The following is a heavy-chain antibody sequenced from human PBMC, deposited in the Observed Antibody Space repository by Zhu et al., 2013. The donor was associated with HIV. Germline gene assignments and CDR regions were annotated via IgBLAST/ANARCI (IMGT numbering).Heavy chain of an antibody. D-gene: IGHD6-13*01. V-gene: IGHV3-30-3*01. CDR3: AQIAIAATRGYFDY. Sequence: VQLVESGGGVVQPGRSLRLSCAASGFTFSSYAMHWVRQAPGKGLEWVAVISYDGSNKYYADSVKGRFTISRDNSKNTLYLQMNRLRAEDTAVYYCAQIAIAATRGYFDYWGQGTLVTVSS. CDR1: GFTFSSYA. CDR2: ISYDGSNK. J-gene: IGHJ4*02.